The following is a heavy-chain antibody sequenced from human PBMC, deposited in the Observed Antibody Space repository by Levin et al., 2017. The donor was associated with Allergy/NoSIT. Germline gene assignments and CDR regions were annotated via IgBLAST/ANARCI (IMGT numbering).Heavy chain of an antibody. CDR3: ARVLHQSWHGRSPKRGGYGMDV. V-gene: IGHV4-34*01. J-gene: IGHJ6*02. CDR2: INHSGST. D-gene: IGHD2-2*02. CDR1: GGSFSGYY. Sequence: GSLRLSCAVYGGSFSGYYWSWIRQPPGKGLEWIGEINHSGSTNYNPSLKSRVTISVDTSKNQFSLKLSSVTAADTAVYYCARVLHQSWHGRSPKRGGYGMDVWGQGTTVTVSS.